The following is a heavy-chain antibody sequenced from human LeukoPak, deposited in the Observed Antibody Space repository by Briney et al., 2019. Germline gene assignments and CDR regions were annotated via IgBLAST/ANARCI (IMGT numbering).Heavy chain of an antibody. D-gene: IGHD5-18*01. CDR2: IYHSGST. Sequence: SGTLSLTCAVSGGSISSSNWWSWVRQPPGKGLEWIGEIYHSGSTNYNPSLKSRVTISVDTSKNQFSLKLRSVTAADTAVYYCARGGYSYGPGYYYYYMDVWGKGTTVTISS. CDR3: ARGGYSYGPGYYYYYMDV. CDR1: GGSISSSNW. V-gene: IGHV4-4*02. J-gene: IGHJ6*03.